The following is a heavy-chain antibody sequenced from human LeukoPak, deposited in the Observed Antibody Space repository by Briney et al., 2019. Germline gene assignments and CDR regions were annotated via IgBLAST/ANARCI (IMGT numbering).Heavy chain of an antibody. J-gene: IGHJ5*02. CDR1: GYTFTSYD. CDR2: MNPNSGNT. CDR3: ARGLPFSKGSCYTP. D-gene: IGHD2-2*02. V-gene: IGHV1-8*01. Sequence: ASVKVSCKASGYTFTSYDINWVRQATGQGLEWMGWMNPNSGNTGYAQKFQGRVTMTRNTSISTAYMELSSLRSEDAAVYYCARGLPFSKGSCYTPWGQGTLVTVSS.